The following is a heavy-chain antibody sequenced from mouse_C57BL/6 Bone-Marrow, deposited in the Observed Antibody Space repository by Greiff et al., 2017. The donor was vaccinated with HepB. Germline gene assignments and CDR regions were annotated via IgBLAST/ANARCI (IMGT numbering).Heavy chain of an antibody. D-gene: IGHD1-1*01. CDR1: GYTFTSYW. CDR3: ARATTVVASYYFDY. Sequence: QVQLKQPGAELVKPGASVKMSCKASGYTFTSYWITWVKQRPGQGLEWIGDIYPGSGSTNYNEKFKSKATLTVDTSSSTAYMQLSSLTSEDSAVYYCARATTVVASYYFDYWGQGPTLTVSS. V-gene: IGHV1-55*01. CDR2: IYPGSGST. J-gene: IGHJ2*01.